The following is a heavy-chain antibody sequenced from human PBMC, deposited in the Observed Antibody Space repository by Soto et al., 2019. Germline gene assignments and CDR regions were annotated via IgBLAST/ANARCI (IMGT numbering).Heavy chain of an antibody. CDR2: IIPILGIA. CDR1: GGTFSSYT. Sequence: QVQLVQSGAEVKKPGSSVKVSCKASGGTFSSYTISWVRQAPGQGLEWMGRIIPILGIANYAQKFQGRVTITADESTSTAYMELSSLRSEDTAVYYCAILEDIVATIRFDPWGQGTLVTVSS. D-gene: IGHD5-12*01. J-gene: IGHJ5*02. CDR3: AILEDIVATIRFDP. V-gene: IGHV1-69*02.